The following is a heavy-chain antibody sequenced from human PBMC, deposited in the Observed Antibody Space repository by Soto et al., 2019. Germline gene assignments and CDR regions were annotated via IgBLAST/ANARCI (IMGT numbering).Heavy chain of an antibody. J-gene: IGHJ4*02. D-gene: IGHD3-9*01. V-gene: IGHV3-23*01. Sequence: PGGSLRLSCAASGFTFSNYAMSWVRQAPGKGLEWVSVISNNGGSTYYADSVKGRFTISRDNSKNTLYLQMNSLRAEDTAVYYCAKDESAGYYYFDYWSQGTLVTVSS. CDR3: AKDESAGYYYFDY. CDR1: GFTFSNYA. CDR2: ISNNGGST.